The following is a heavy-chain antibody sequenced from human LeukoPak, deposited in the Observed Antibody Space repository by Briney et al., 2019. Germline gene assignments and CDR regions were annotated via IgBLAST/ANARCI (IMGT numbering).Heavy chain of an antibody. V-gene: IGHV4-4*02. J-gene: IGHJ2*01. CDR3: ARANEMATIGYFDL. D-gene: IGHD5-24*01. CDR1: GGSISSSNW. Sequence: SGTLSLTCAVSGGSISSSNWWSWVRQPPGKGLEWIGEIYHSGSTNDNPSLKSRVTISVDKSKNQFSLKLSSVTAADTAVYYCARANEMATIGYFDLWGRGTLVTVSS. CDR2: IYHSGST.